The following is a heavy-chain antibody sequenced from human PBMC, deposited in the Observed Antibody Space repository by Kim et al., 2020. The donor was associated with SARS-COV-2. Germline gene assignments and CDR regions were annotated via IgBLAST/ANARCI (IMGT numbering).Heavy chain of an antibody. CDR3: ARDARVTMIVVVIGGYYGMDV. Sequence: ASVKVSCKASGYTFTSYGISWVRQAPGQGLEWMGWISAYNGNTNYAQKLQGRVTMTTDTSTSTAYMELRSLRSDDTAVYYCARDARVTMIVVVIGGYYGMDVWGQGTTVTVSS. CDR2: ISAYNGNT. CDR1: GYTFTSYG. J-gene: IGHJ6*02. V-gene: IGHV1-18*01. D-gene: IGHD3-22*01.